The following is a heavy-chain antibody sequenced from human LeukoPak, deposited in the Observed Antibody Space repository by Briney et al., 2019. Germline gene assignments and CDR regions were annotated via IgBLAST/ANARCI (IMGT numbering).Heavy chain of an antibody. Sequence: GASVKVSCKASGYTFTGYYMHWVRQAPGQGLQWMGRINPNSGGTDYAQKFQGRVTMTRDTSISTASMELSWLTSDDTAVYYCARDLSSTPNWEFDYWGQGTLVTVSS. CDR3: ARDLSSTPNWEFDY. CDR2: INPNSGGT. V-gene: IGHV1-2*06. D-gene: IGHD7-27*01. CDR1: GYTFTGYY. J-gene: IGHJ4*02.